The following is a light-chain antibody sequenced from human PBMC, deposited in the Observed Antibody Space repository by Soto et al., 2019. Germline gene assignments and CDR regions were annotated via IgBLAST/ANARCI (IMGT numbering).Light chain of an antibody. CDR3: QQYGSSPPMYT. Sequence: EIVLTQSPGTLSLSPGERATLSCRASQSVSSSYLAWYQQKPGQAPRLLIYGASSRATGIPDRFSGSGSGTDFTLPISILELEDFAVYYCQQYGSSPPMYTFGQGTKLEIK. J-gene: IGKJ2*01. CDR2: GAS. CDR1: QSVSSSY. V-gene: IGKV3-20*01.